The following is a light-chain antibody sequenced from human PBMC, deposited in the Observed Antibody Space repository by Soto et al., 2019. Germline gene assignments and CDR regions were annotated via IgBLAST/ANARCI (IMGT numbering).Light chain of an antibody. V-gene: IGKV3-20*01. CDR3: QQHGSSPQT. J-gene: IGKJ1*01. CDR1: QSVSSNY. CDR2: GAS. Sequence: EIVMTQSPATLSVSPVERATLSCRASQSVSSNYLAWYQQKPGQAPRLLIYGASSRATCIPDRFSGSGSGTDFTLTISRLEPEDFAVYYCQQHGSSPQTFGQGTKVDIK.